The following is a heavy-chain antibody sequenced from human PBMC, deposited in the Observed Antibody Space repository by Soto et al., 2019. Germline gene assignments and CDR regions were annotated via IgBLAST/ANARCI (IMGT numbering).Heavy chain of an antibody. CDR3: ARRNIVARVGGVWFDP. Sequence: PSETLSLTCTVSGGSISRGGYYWSWIRQHPGKGLEWIGYIYYSGSTYYNPSLKSRVTISVDTSKNQFSLKLSSVTAADTAVYYCARRNIVARVGGVWFDPWGQGTLVTVSS. CDR2: IYYSGST. V-gene: IGHV4-31*03. D-gene: IGHD5-12*01. CDR1: GGSISRGGYY. J-gene: IGHJ5*02.